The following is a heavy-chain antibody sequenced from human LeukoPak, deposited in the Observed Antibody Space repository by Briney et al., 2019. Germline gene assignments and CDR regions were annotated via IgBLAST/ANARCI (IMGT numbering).Heavy chain of an antibody. V-gene: IGHV1-18*01. CDR3: ARLYYDILTGYSTGDY. CDR2: ISAYNGNT. CDR1: GYTFTSYG. D-gene: IGHD3-9*01. Sequence: ASVTVSCTASGYTFTSYGISWVRQAPGQGLEWMGWISAYNGNTNYAQKLQGRVTMTTDTSTSTAYMELRSLRSDDTAVYYCARLYYDILTGYSTGDYWGQGTLVTVSS. J-gene: IGHJ4*02.